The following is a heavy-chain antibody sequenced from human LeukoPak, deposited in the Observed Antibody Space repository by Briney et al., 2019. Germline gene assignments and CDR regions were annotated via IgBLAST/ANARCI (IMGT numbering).Heavy chain of an antibody. V-gene: IGHV1-69*05. CDR2: IIPIFGTA. J-gene: IGHJ4*02. CDR1: GYTFTSYA. Sequence: SVKVSCKASGYTFTSYAMHWVRQAPGQRLEWMGGIIPIFGTANYAQKFQGRVTITTDESTSTAYMELSSLRSEDTAVYYCASVRGGGRGPGSYYPFDYWGQGTLVTVSS. CDR3: ASVRGGGRGPGSYYPFDY. D-gene: IGHD3-10*01.